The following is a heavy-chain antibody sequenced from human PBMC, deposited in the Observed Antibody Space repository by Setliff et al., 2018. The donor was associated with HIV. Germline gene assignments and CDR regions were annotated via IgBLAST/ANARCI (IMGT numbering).Heavy chain of an antibody. D-gene: IGHD4-4*01. CDR1: GYTFTNYY. CDR2: INPSGGST. Sequence: ASVKVSCKASGYTFTNYYIHWVRQAPGQGLEWMGIINPSGGSTTYAQKFQGRVTMTRDTSTSTVYMELSSLRSEDTAVYYCARDAFDYTAYYYSYMGVWGKGT. V-gene: IGHV1-46*01. J-gene: IGHJ6*03. CDR3: ARDAFDYTAYYYSYMGV.